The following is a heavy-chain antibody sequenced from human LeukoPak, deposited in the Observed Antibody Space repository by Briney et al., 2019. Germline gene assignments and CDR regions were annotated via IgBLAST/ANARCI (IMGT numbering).Heavy chain of an antibody. J-gene: IGHJ3*02. Sequence: KPGASVKVSCKASGYTFTGYYMHWVRQAPGQGLEWMGWINPNSGGTNYAQKFQGRVTMTRDTSISTAYMELSRLRSDDTAVYYCARANVYCGGDCYSFFGGHDAFDIWGQGTMVTVSS. CDR3: ARANVYCGGDCYSFFGGHDAFDI. CDR1: GYTFTGYY. CDR2: INPNSGGT. V-gene: IGHV1-2*02. D-gene: IGHD2-21*01.